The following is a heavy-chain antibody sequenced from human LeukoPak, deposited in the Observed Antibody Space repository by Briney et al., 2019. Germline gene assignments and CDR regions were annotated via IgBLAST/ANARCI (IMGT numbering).Heavy chain of an antibody. CDR3: RTLYDSRGYQSDY. D-gene: IGHD3-22*01. Sequence: GGSLRLSCAASGFTFSSYSMNWVRQAPGKGLEWVSSISSSSSYIYYADSVKGRFTISRDNAKSSLYLQMNNLRAEDTALYYCRTLYDSRGYQSDYWGQGTLVTVSS. V-gene: IGHV3-21*01. J-gene: IGHJ4*02. CDR1: GFTFSSYS. CDR2: ISSSSSYI.